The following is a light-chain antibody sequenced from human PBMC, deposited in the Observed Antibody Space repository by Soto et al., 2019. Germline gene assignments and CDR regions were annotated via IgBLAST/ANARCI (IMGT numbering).Light chain of an antibody. Sequence: DIQMTQSPSTLSASVGDRVTITCRASQRISSWLAWYQQKPGIAPKLLIYDASSLESGVPSRFSGSGSGTEFTLTISSLQPDDFATYYCQQYNSYWTFGQGTKVEIK. CDR3: QQYNSYWT. J-gene: IGKJ1*01. CDR2: DAS. CDR1: QRISSW. V-gene: IGKV1-5*01.